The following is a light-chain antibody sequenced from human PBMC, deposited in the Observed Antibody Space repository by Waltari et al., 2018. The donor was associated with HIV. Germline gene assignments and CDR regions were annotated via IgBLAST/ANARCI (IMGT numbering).Light chain of an antibody. CDR3: ATWDDSLRGRV. V-gene: IGLV1-44*01. J-gene: IGLJ3*02. Sequence: QSVLTQPPSASGTPGQRVSISCSGTDSNIGRNTVNWYQHLPGTAPKPLMYNNNARPSGVPDRFSGSKSGTSASLAISGLQSDDEANYYCATWDDSLRGRVFGGGTKLTVL. CDR1: DSNIGRNT. CDR2: NNN.